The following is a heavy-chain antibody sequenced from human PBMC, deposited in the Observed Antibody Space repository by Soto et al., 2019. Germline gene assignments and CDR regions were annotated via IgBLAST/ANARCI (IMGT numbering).Heavy chain of an antibody. D-gene: IGHD3-3*01. Sequence: QVQLVQSGAEVKKPGASVKVSCKASGYTFTSYGISWVRQAPGQGLEWMGWISAYNGNTNYAQKLQGRVTMTTDTATSKSYSELRSLRSDDTAVYYCARDVNFWSGYYGYYFDYWGQGTLVTVSS. J-gene: IGHJ4*02. CDR2: ISAYNGNT. CDR3: ARDVNFWSGYYGYYFDY. V-gene: IGHV1-18*01. CDR1: GYTFTSYG.